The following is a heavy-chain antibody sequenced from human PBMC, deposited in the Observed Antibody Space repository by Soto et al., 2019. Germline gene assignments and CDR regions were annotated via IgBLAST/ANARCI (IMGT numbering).Heavy chain of an antibody. CDR1: GFTFSSYC. CDR3: ARGPIRFFDY. J-gene: IGHJ4*02. V-gene: IGHV3-74*01. Sequence: EVQLVESGGGLVQPGGSLRLSCAASGFTFSSYCMHWVRLAPGKGLVWVSRISSDGRNTIYADSVTGRFTISRDNAKNTLYLQMNSLRAEDTAVYYCARGPIRFFDYWGQGTLVTVSS. CDR2: ISSDGRNT.